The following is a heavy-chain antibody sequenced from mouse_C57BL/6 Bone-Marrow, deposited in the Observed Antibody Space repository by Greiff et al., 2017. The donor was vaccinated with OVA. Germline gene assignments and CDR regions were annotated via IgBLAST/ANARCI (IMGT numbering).Heavy chain of an antibody. D-gene: IGHD2-1*01. CDR2: INPGSGGT. J-gene: IGHJ3*01. CDR1: GYAFTNYL. V-gene: IGHV1-54*01. Sequence: QVHVKQSGAELVRPGTSVKVSCKASGYAFTNYLIEWVKQRPGQGLEWIGVINPGSGGTNYNEKFKGKATLTADKSSSTAYMQLSSLTSEDPAVHFCARSYGNCSLAYWGQGTLVTVSA. CDR3: ARSYGNCSLAY.